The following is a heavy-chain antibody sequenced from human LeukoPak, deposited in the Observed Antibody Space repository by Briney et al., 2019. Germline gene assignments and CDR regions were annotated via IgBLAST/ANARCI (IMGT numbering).Heavy chain of an antibody. CDR3: ARDTVAVAQDAFDI. CDR2: IIPILGMA. J-gene: IGHJ3*02. V-gene: IGHV1-69*04. CDR1: GGTFSSYA. Sequence: SVKVSCKASGGTFSSYAISWVRQAPGQGLEWMGRIIPILGMANYAQKFQGRVTITADKSTSTAYMELSSLRSEDTAVYYCARDTVAVAQDAFDIWGQGTMVTVSS. D-gene: IGHD6-19*01.